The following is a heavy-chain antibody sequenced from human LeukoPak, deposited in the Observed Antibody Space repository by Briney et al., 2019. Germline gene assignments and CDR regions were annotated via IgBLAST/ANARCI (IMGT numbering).Heavy chain of an antibody. V-gene: IGHV4-34*01. J-gene: IGHJ3*02. D-gene: IGHD6-6*01. CDR3: AREYTTSSTAFDI. CDR2: INHSGST. Sequence: SETLSLTCAVYGGSFSGHYWSWIRQPPGKGLEWIGEINHSGSTNYDPPLKSRVTISIDTSKNQFSLKLSSVTAADTAVYFCAREYTTSSTAFDIWGQGTMVTVSS. CDR1: GGSFSGHY.